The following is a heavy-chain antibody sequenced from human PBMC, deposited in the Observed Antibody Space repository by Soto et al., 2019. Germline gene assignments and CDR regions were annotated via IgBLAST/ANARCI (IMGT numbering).Heavy chain of an antibody. V-gene: IGHV3-30-3*01. J-gene: IGHJ4*02. Sequence: PGGSLRLSCAASGFTFSSYAMHWVRQAPGKGLEWVAVISYDGSNKYYADSVKGRFTISRDNSKNTLYLQMNSLRAEDTAVYYCARDKSPTTELLWFGELPHRTLDYWGQGTLVTVSS. CDR3: ARDKSPTTELLWFGELPHRTLDY. CDR1: GFTFSSYA. D-gene: IGHD3-10*01. CDR2: ISYDGSNK.